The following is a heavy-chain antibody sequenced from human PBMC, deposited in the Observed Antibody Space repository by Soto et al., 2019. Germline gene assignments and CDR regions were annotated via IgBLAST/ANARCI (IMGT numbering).Heavy chain of an antibody. J-gene: IGHJ5*02. D-gene: IGHD2-2*02. V-gene: IGHV3-23*01. Sequence: PGGSLTLSCAASGFTFSSYAMSWVRQAPGKGLEWVSAISGSGGSTYYADSVKGRFTISGDNSKNTLYLQMNSLRAEDTAVYYCAKDDCSSTSCYTPTNWFDPWGQGTLVTVSS. CDR3: AKDDCSSTSCYTPTNWFDP. CDR1: GFTFSSYA. CDR2: ISGSGGST.